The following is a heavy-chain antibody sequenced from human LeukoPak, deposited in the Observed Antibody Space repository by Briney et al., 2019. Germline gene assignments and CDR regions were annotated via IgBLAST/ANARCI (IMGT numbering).Heavy chain of an antibody. J-gene: IGHJ4*02. CDR2: NSGSGGST. D-gene: IGHD2-21*01. Sequence: GRCLRLSCAVSRLILSSLSTRWDRHPPGRGRGWVSANSGSGGSTYYAEAVKGRFTISRDNSKNTLYLQMNSLRAEDTAVYYCAKMVINGGRFDYWGQGTLVTVSS. CDR1: RLILSSLS. V-gene: IGHV3-23*01. CDR3: AKMVINGGRFDY.